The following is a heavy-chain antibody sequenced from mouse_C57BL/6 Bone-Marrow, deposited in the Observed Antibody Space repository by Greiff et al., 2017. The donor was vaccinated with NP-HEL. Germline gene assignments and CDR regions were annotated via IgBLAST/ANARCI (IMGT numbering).Heavy chain of an antibody. V-gene: IGHV3-6*01. CDR1: GYSITSGYY. CDR3: ARVRTGRAYYFDY. CDR2: ISYDGSN. D-gene: IGHD4-1*01. J-gene: IGHJ2*01. Sequence: EVKLVESGPGLVKPSQSLSLTCSVTGYSITSGYYWNWIRQFPGNKLEWMGYISYDGSNNYNPSLKNRISFTRDPSKNQFFLKLNSVTTEDTATYYWARVRTGRAYYFDYWGRGTTLTVSS.